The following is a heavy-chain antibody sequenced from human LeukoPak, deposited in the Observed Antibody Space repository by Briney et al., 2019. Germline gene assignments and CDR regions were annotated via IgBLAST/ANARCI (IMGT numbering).Heavy chain of an antibody. CDR1: GGTFSSYA. CDR2: IIPILGIA. Sequence: GASVKVSCKASGGTFSSYAISWVRQAPGQGLEWMGRIIPILGIANYAQKFQGRVTITADKSTSTVYMELSSLRSEDTAVYYCARGYSGYDSDYWGQGTLVTVSS. V-gene: IGHV1-69*04. CDR3: ARGYSGYDSDY. J-gene: IGHJ4*02. D-gene: IGHD5-12*01.